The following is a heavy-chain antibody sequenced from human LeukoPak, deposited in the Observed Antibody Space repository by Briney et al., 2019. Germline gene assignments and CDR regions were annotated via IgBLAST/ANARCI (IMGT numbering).Heavy chain of an antibody. Sequence: SETLSLTCAVYGGSFSGYYWSWIRQPPGKGLEWIGEINHSGSTNYNPSLKSRVTISVDTSKNQFSLKLSSVTAADTAVYYCAREGITMVRGVVGDNVKNKNYGMDVWGKGTTVTVSS. CDR3: AREGITMVRGVVGDNVKNKNYGMDV. D-gene: IGHD3-10*01. CDR1: GGSFSGYY. CDR2: INHSGST. J-gene: IGHJ6*04. V-gene: IGHV4-34*01.